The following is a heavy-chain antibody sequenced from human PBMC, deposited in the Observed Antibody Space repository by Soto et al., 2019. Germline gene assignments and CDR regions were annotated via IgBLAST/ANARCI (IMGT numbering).Heavy chain of an antibody. Sequence: ASVKVSCKASGCTFTTYAITWVRQAPGQGLEWMGWISAYNDDTNYAQKLQGRVTMTTDTSTSTVYMELRSLSSDDTAVYYCARDLIVGANGEFDYWGQGTLVTVSS. V-gene: IGHV1-18*01. D-gene: IGHD1-26*01. J-gene: IGHJ4*02. CDR3: ARDLIVGANGEFDY. CDR2: ISAYNDDT. CDR1: GCTFTTYA.